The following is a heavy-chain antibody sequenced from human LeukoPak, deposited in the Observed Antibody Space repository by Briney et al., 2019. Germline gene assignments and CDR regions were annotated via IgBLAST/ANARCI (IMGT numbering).Heavy chain of an antibody. J-gene: IGHJ5*01. Sequence: SDTLSLTCTVSGGSLSSSSYYWGWIRQPPGKGLELIGSIYYSGSPYYNPSLKSRVTISVDTSKNQFSLKLSSVTAADKPVYYCASQARYGWFGELLNRFDSGAQGTLVTVSS. CDR3: ASQARYGWFGELLNRFDS. CDR2: IYYSGSP. CDR1: GGSLSSSSYY. V-gene: IGHV4-39*01. D-gene: IGHD3-10*01.